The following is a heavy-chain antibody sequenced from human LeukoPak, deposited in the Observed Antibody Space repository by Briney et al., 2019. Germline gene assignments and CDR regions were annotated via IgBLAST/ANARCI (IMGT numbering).Heavy chain of an antibody. J-gene: IGHJ4*02. Sequence: PSETLSLTCAVYGGSFSGYYWSWIRQPPGKGLEWIGEINHSGSTNYNPSLKSRVTISVDTSKNQFSLKLSSVTAADTAVYYCARLLVRGVTRYRYFDYWDQGTLVTVSS. CDR3: ARLLVRGVTRYRYFDY. CDR2: INHSGST. CDR1: GGSFSGYY. V-gene: IGHV4-34*01. D-gene: IGHD3-10*01.